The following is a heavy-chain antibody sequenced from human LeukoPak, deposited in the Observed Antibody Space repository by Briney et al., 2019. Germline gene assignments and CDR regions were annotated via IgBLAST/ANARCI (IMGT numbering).Heavy chain of an antibody. CDR2: IYYSGST. J-gene: IGHJ5*02. Sequence: PSETLSLTCTVSGGSISSYYWSWIRQPPGKGLEWIGYIYYSGSTNYNPSLKSRVTISVDTSKNQFSLKLSSVTAADTAVYCCARGGRSWYQGWFDPWGQGTLVTVSS. D-gene: IGHD6-13*01. CDR1: GGSISSYY. V-gene: IGHV4-59*01. CDR3: ARGGRSWYQGWFDP.